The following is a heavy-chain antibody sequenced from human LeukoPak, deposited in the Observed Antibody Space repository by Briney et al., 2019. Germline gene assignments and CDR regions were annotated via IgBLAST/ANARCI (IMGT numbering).Heavy chain of an antibody. V-gene: IGHV4-39*01. CDR1: GGSISSSSYY. D-gene: IGHD3-16*01. Sequence: SGTLSLTCTVSGGSISSSSYYWGWIRQPPGKGLEWIGSIYYSGSTYYNPSLKSRVTISVDTSKNQFSLKLSSVTAADTAVYYCARPATYTADDYWGQGTLVTVSS. CDR2: IYYSGST. CDR3: ARPATYTADDY. J-gene: IGHJ4*02.